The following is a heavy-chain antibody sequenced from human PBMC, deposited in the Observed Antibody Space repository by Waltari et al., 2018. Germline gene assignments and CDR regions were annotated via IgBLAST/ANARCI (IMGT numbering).Heavy chain of an antibody. V-gene: IGHV1-8*03. D-gene: IGHD6-19*01. J-gene: IGHJ6*02. CDR1: GYTFTSYD. CDR2: MNPNRGNT. Sequence: QVQLVQSGAEVKKPGASVKVSCKASGYTFTSYDINCVRQATGQGLEWMGWMNPNRGNTGEAQKSQGRVTITRNTSISTAYMELSSLRSEATAVYYCAVVGNWDGYYYYGMDVWGQGTTVTVSS. CDR3: AVVGNWDGYYYYGMDV.